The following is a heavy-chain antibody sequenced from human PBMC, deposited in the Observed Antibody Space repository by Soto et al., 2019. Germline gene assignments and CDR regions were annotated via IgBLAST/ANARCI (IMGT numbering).Heavy chain of an antibody. CDR1: GYTFINFD. D-gene: IGHD6-13*01. V-gene: IGHV1-8*02. CDR2: MNPGSGKT. Sequence: ASVKVSCKASGYTFINFDISWVRQAAGQGLEWLGWMNPGSGKTGYASKFQGRVAMTRDASTGTSHLELSSLTSDDTAVYYCARMASAGTLNWFDPWGQGTLVTVS. CDR3: ARMASAGTLNWFDP. J-gene: IGHJ5*02.